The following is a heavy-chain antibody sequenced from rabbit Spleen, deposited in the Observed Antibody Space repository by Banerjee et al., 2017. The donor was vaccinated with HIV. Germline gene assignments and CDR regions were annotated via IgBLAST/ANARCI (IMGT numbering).Heavy chain of an antibody. Sequence: GKGLEWIACINGVTGKAVYASWAKGRFTISKTSSTTVTLQMTSLTAADTATYFCARGAYYNSASNTGYSLWGPGTLVTVS. D-gene: IGHD1-1*01. V-gene: IGHV1S40*01. J-gene: IGHJ4*01. CDR2: INGVTGKA. CDR3: ARGAYYNSASNTGYSL.